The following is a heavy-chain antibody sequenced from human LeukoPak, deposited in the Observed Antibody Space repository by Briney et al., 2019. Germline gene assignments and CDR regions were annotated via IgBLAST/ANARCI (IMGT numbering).Heavy chain of an antibody. D-gene: IGHD2-15*01. CDR2: MNPNGGNT. V-gene: IGHV1-8*01. Sequence: ASVKVSCKASGYTFTSYDINWVRQATGQGLEWMGWMNPNGGNTGYAQKFQGRVTMTRNTSISTAYMELSSLRSEDTAVYYCAREVVAATLYYYYGMDVWGQGTTVTVSS. J-gene: IGHJ6*02. CDR3: AREVVAATLYYYYGMDV. CDR1: GYTFTSYD.